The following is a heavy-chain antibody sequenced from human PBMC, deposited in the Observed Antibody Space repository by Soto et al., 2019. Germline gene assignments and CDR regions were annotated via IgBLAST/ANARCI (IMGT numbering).Heavy chain of an antibody. CDR2: FEPEDGKT. V-gene: IGHV1-24*01. CDR3: ATVGYNWNYGY. Sequence: ASVQVSCKASGGTFSSYAISWVRQAPGKGLEWMGGFEPEDGKTIYAQKFQGRVTMTEDTSTDTAYMELSSLRSEDTAVYYCATVGYNWNYGYWGQGTLVTVSS. CDR1: GGTFSSYA. J-gene: IGHJ4*02. D-gene: IGHD1-7*01.